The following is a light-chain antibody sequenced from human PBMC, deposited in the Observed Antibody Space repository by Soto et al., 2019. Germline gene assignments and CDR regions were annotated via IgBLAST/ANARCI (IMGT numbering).Light chain of an antibody. J-gene: IGKJ1*01. CDR3: QQYNNWTRT. Sequence: IGLTPSPAALYVSPGERATLSCRASQSVSSNLAWYQQKPGQAPRLLIYGASTRATGIPARFSGSGSGTDFTLTISSLQSEDFAVYYCQQYNNWTRTFGQGTKVDI. V-gene: IGKV3-15*01. CDR1: QSVSSN. CDR2: GAS.